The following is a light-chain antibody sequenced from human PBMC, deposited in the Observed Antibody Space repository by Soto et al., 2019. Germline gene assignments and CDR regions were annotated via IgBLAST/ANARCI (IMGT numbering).Light chain of an antibody. CDR1: QSVSSSY. V-gene: IGKV3-20*01. J-gene: IGKJ1*01. Sequence: EIVLTQSPGTLSLSPGERATLSCRASQSVSSSYLAWYQQKPGQAPRLLIYGASSRATGIPDRFSGSGSGTDFTLTISRLEPEDFAVYYYQQYGRTIGQGTKVDIK. CDR3: QQYGRT. CDR2: GAS.